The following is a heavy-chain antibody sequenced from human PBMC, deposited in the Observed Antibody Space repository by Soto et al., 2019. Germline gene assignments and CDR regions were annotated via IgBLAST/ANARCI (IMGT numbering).Heavy chain of an antibody. CDR2: TYYRSKWFS. D-gene: IGHD3-22*01. V-gene: IGHV6-1*01. CDR1: GDSVASNSVA. CDR3: ARVRYYYDKNNYLTDFYI. J-gene: IGHJ3*02. Sequence: PSQTLSLTCVISGDSVASNSVAWNWIRQSPSRGLEWLGTTYYRSKWFSDYAVSLRSRITISPDTSQNQFSLQLNSVTPEDTAVYYCARVRYYYDKNNYLTDFYIRGQGTMVTVSS.